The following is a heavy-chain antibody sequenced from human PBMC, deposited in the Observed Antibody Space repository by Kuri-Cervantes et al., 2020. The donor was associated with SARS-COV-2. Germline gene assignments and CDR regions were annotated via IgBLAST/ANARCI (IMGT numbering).Heavy chain of an antibody. J-gene: IGHJ4*02. CDR3: AGSITGTTVPEGFDY. CDR1: GFTVSSNY. CDR2: INHSGST. V-gene: IGHV4-34*08. Sequence: GSLRLSCAASGFTVSSNYMSWIRQPPGKGLEWIGEINHSGSTNYNPSLKSRVTISVDTSKNQFSLKLSSVTAADTAVYYCAGSITGTTVPEGFDYWGQGTLVTVSS. D-gene: IGHD1-7*01.